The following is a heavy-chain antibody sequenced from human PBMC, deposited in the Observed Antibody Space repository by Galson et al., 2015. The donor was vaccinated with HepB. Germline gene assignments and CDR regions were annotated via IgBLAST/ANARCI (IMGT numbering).Heavy chain of an antibody. CDR3: AKVQYYYDSSGYLSAFDI. CDR2: ISGSGGST. D-gene: IGHD3-22*01. V-gene: IGHV3-23*01. J-gene: IGHJ3*02. CDR1: GFTFSSYA. Sequence: SLRLSCAASGFTFSSYAMSWVRQAPGKGLEWVSAISGSGGSTYYADSVKGRFTISRDNSKNTLYLQMNSLRAEDTAVYYCAKVQYYYDSSGYLSAFDIWGQGTMVTVSS.